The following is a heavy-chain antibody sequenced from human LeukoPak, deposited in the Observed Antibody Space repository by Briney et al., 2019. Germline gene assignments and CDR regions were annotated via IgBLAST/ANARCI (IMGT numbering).Heavy chain of an antibody. D-gene: IGHD4/OR15-4a*01. Sequence: GGSLRLSCTVSGFTVSINSMSWVRQAPGKGLEWGSFIYSDNTHYSDSVKGRFTLSRDNSKNTLYLQMNSLRAEDTAVYYCARRAGAYSHPYDYWGQGTLVTVSS. V-gene: IGHV3-53*01. CDR3: ARRAGAYSHPYDY. CDR1: GFTVSINS. CDR2: IYSDNT. J-gene: IGHJ4*02.